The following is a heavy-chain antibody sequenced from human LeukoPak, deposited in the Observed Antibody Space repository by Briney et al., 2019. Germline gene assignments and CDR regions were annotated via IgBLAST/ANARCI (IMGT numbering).Heavy chain of an antibody. J-gene: IGHJ4*02. CDR2: IHSDGSGT. CDR3: ARDTIPYCSGGSCSRWHY. Sequence: GGSLRLSCAGSGFTFSSSWMHWVRQAPGKGLVWVSRIHSDGSGTSYADSVKGRFTISRDNAKNTLYLQMNSLRVEDTAVYYCARDTIPYCSGGSCSRWHYWGQGTLVTVSS. V-gene: IGHV3-74*01. CDR1: GFTFSSSW. D-gene: IGHD2-15*01.